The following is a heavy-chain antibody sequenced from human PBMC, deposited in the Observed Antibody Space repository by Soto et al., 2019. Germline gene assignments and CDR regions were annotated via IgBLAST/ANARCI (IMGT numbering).Heavy chain of an antibody. CDR3: AREEIAVAGAKDY. CDR1: RFTFSSYA. D-gene: IGHD6-19*01. Sequence: EVQLVESGGGLVQPGGSLRLSCAASRFTFSSYAMHWVRQAPGKGLEYVSAISSNGGSTYYANSVKGRFTISRDNSKNTLYLQMGSLRAEDMAVYYCAREEIAVAGAKDYWGQGTLVTVSS. J-gene: IGHJ4*02. V-gene: IGHV3-64*01. CDR2: ISSNGGST.